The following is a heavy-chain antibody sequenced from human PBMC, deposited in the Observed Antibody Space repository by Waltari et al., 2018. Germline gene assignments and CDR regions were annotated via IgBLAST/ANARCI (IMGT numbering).Heavy chain of an antibody. D-gene: IGHD6-6*01. CDR2: MNPNSGNT. V-gene: IGHV1-24*01. CDR1: GYTLTELS. CDR3: ARESIAARKNWFDP. J-gene: IGHJ5*02. Sequence: QVQLVQSGAEVKKPGASVKVSCKVSGYTLTELSMPWVRQAPGKGLEWMGWMNPNSGNTGYAQKFQGRVTITADKSTSTAYMELSSLRSEDTAVYYCARESIAARKNWFDPWGQGTLVTVSS.